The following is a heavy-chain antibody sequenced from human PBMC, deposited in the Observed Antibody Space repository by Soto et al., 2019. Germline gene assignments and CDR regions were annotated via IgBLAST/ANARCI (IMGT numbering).Heavy chain of an antibody. D-gene: IGHD3-22*01. Sequence: QVQLVQSGAEVKKPGSSVKVSCKASGGTFSSYPISWVRQAPGQGLEWMGRIIPILGIANYAQKFQGRVTITADKSTSTAYSELSSLRSEDTAVYYCARDLGLGDSSGSSFVWGQGTLVPVSS. CDR2: IIPILGIA. CDR1: GGTFSSYP. V-gene: IGHV1-69*04. J-gene: IGHJ4*02. CDR3: ARDLGLGDSSGSSFV.